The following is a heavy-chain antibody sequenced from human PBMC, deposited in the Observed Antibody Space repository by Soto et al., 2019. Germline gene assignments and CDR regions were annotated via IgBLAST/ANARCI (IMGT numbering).Heavy chain of an antibody. V-gene: IGHV4-30-4*01. CDR1: GASISRGDYY. CDR2: TYNNGRP. J-gene: IGHJ4*02. CDR3: ARGCVYDFWSGLFD. Sequence: PSETLSLTCTVSGASISRGDYYWNWIRQSPGKGLEWIGNTYNNGRPNYNPSLKSLVTISGESSKNQFSLKLRSLSAADTAVYYCARGCVYDFWSGLFDWGQGTLVTVSS. D-gene: IGHD3-3*01.